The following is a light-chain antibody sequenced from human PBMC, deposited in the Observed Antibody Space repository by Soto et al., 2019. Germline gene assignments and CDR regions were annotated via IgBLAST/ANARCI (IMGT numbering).Light chain of an antibody. Sequence: SALTKPASVSGSPGQSITISCTGSSSDVGGYNYVSWYQQHPGKAPKLMIYDVSNRPSGVSNRFSGSKSGNTASLTISGLQAEDEADYYCSSYTSSTTSYVFGTGTKLTVL. V-gene: IGLV2-14*01. CDR3: SSYTSSTTSYV. CDR2: DVS. CDR1: SSDVGGYNY. J-gene: IGLJ1*01.